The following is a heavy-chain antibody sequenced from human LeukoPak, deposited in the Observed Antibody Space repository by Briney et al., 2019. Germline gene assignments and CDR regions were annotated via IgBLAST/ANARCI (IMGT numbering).Heavy chain of an antibody. CDR3: ASLAVAGLSEGY. CDR1: GGSLSSSNNY. CDR2: ISYSGGT. D-gene: IGHD6-19*01. V-gene: IGHV4-39*01. Sequence: PSETLSLTCTVSGGSLSSSNNYWGWTRQPPGKGLEWFGSISYSGGTSYNPSLRSRVTISVDTSKNQFSLKLNSVTAADTAVYYCASLAVAGLSEGYWGQGTLVIVSS. J-gene: IGHJ4*02.